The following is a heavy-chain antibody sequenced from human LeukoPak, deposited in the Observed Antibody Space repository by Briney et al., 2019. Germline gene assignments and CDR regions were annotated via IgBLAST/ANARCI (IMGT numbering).Heavy chain of an antibody. Sequence: GGSLRLSCVASGFTVSSNYMSWVRQTPGRGLEWVSFIYSGGSTYYADSVKGRFTISRDNAKNSLYLQMNSLRAEDTAVYYCAISPGGGSFDYWGQETLVTVSS. J-gene: IGHJ4*02. D-gene: IGHD3-10*01. CDR1: GFTVSSNY. CDR2: IYSGGST. CDR3: AISPGGGSFDY. V-gene: IGHV3-66*01.